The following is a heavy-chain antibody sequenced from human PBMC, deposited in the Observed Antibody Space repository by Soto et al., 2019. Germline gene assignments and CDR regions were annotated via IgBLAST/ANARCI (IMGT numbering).Heavy chain of an antibody. CDR1: GGSISSSNW. CDR3: ERAAMGGSSWPFDY. D-gene: IGHD6-13*01. V-gene: IGHV4-4*02. J-gene: IGHJ4*02. Sequence: SETLSLTCTVSGGSISSSNWWSWVRQPPGKGLEWIGEIYHSGSTNYNPSLKSRVTISVDKSKNQFSLKLSSVTAADTAVYYCERAAMGGSSWPFDYWGQGTRVTVSS. CDR2: IYHSGST.